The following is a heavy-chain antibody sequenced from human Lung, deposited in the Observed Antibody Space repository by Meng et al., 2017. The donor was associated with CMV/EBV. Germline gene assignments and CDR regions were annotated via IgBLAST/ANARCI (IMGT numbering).Heavy chain of an antibody. CDR2: ICWDDDT. V-gene: IGHV2-5*02. D-gene: IGHD3-22*01. J-gene: IGHJ4*02. CDR1: WFALRNSGVG. CDR3: THRPMTSAYYYFDY. Sequence: QTHLKESGPPLVKPTPILTLTSTFSWFALRNSGVGVGWLLQPPGKALEWLAPICWDDDTRYRPSLKSSLTITKDTSKNQVVLTMTNMDPVDTATYYCTHRPMTSAYYYFDYWGQGTLVTVSS.